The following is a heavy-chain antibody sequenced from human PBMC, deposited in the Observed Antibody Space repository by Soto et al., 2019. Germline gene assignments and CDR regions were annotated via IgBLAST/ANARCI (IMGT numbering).Heavy chain of an antibody. J-gene: IGHJ4*02. CDR2: IVPIFTTP. D-gene: IGHD3-3*01. V-gene: IGHV1-69*01. CDR3: EREGFRSSSLAY. CDR1: GGTFGSYS. Sequence: QVQLVQSGAEVKKPGSSVKVSCRASGGTFGSYSITWVRQAPGQGLDWMGRIVPIFTTPKYAQRFQGRVTITADDSTNTVYMDLSGLTSEDTAMYYCEREGFRSSSLAYWGQGTLVTVSS.